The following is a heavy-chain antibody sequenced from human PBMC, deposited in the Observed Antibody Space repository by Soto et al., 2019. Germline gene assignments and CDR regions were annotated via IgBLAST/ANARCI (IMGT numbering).Heavy chain of an antibody. V-gene: IGHV4-39*01. J-gene: IGHJ4*02. Sequence: SETRSLTCTVSGGSISSSSYYWGWIRQPPGKGLEWIGIIYYSGSTYYNPSLKSRVTISVDTSKNQFSLKLSSVTAADTAVYYCARHGSFFRILTTIPRSLIDYWGQGTLVTVSS. CDR1: GGSISSSSYY. CDR3: ARHGSFFRILTTIPRSLIDY. D-gene: IGHD3-9*01. CDR2: IYYSGST.